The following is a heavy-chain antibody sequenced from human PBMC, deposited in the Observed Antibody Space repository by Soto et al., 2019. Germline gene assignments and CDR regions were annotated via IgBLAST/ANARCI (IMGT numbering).Heavy chain of an antibody. J-gene: IGHJ5*02. CDR2: IYYSGNI. Sequence: QVQLQESGPGLVKPSQTLSLTCTVSGASISSADYFWSWIRQPPGQALEWIGYIYYSGNIFYNPSVESRVTRSVDTSKNQFALKLTSVTAADTAVYYCARQRTVYFARPGDWLDPWGQGTLVTVSS. CDR1: GASISSADYF. CDR3: ARQRTVYFARPGDWLDP. V-gene: IGHV4-30-4*01. D-gene: IGHD3-9*01.